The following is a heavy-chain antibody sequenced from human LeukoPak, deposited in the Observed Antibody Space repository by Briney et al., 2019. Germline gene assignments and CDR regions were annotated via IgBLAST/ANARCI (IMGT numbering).Heavy chain of an antibody. J-gene: IGHJ6*03. CDR2: TSGSGGST. V-gene: IGHV3-23*01. CDR3: AKARGNYYYYYYMDV. Sequence: GGSLRLSCAASRFTFSSYAMSWVRQAPGKGLEWVSATSGSGGSTYYADSVKGRFTISRDNSKNTLYLQMNSLRAEDTAVYYCAKARGNYYYYYYMDVWGKGTTVTVSS. CDR1: RFTFSSYA.